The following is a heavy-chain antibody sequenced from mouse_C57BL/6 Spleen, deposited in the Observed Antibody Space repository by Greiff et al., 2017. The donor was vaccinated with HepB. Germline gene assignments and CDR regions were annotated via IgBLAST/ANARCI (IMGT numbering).Heavy chain of an antibody. Sequence: QVQLQQSGPELVKPGASVKISCKASGYAFSSSWMNWVKQRPGKGLEWIGRIYPGDGDTNYNGKFKGNATLTADKSSSTAYMQLSSLTSEDSAVYFCARDDYDGIAYWGQGTLVTVSA. V-gene: IGHV1-82*01. J-gene: IGHJ3*01. CDR1: GYAFSSSW. CDR3: ARDDYDGIAY. D-gene: IGHD2-4*01. CDR2: IYPGDGDT.